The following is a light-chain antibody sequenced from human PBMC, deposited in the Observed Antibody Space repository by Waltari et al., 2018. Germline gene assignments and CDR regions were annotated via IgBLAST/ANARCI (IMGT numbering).Light chain of an antibody. CDR2: QDK. CDR3: QAWDSNTVG. J-gene: IGLJ2*01. CDR1: ELGDKY. Sequence: SYELTQPPSVSVSPGQTASITCSGDELGDKYVCWYQQKPGQSPGVVIYQDKKRPSGIPERFSGSNSGNTATLTISETQAMDEADYYCQAWDSNTVGFGGGTKVTVL. V-gene: IGLV3-1*01.